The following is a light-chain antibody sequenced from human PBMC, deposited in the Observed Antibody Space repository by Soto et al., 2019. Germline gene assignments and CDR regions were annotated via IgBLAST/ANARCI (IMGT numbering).Light chain of an antibody. CDR1: QSVSSN. CDR2: GAS. Sequence: EIVMTQSPATLSLSPGERATLSCRASQSVSSNVAWYQQIPGQTPRLLIYGASTRATGIPVRFSGSGSGTEFTLTISSLQSEDFATYYCHQSYSTPLTFGQGTRLDIK. CDR3: HQSYSTPLT. J-gene: IGKJ5*01. V-gene: IGKV3-15*01.